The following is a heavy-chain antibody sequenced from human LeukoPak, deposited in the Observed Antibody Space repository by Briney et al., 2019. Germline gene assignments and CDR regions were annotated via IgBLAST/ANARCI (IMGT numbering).Heavy chain of an antibody. V-gene: IGHV3-7*01. D-gene: IGHD1-26*01. CDR2: IKHDGSEK. J-gene: IGHJ4*02. CDR1: EFTFSSYW. CDR3: ARSHQRVGIEDY. Sequence: GGSLRLSCAASEFTFSSYWMTWVRQAPGEGLEWVANIKHDGSEKSYVDAVKGRFTISRDNAEHTLFLQMSSLRAEDTAVYYCARSHQRVGIEDYWGQGTLVTVSS.